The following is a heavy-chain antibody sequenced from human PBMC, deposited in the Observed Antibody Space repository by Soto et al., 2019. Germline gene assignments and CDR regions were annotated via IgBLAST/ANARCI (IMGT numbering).Heavy chain of an antibody. V-gene: IGHV3-74*01. D-gene: IGHD6-13*01. CDR1: GITFSRYW. Sequence: EVQLVESGGGLIQPGGSLRLSCAVSGITFSRYWMHWDRQAPGKELLWVSRVNTDGSATNYADSVEGRFTISRDNAKNTLYLQMNSLRGEDTAVYHCVRGTSNWYGIDYWGQGTLVTVSS. J-gene: IGHJ4*02. CDR2: VNTDGSAT. CDR3: VRGTSNWYGIDY.